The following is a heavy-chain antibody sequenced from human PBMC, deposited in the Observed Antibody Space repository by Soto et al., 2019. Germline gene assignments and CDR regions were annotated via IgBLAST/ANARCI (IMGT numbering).Heavy chain of an antibody. Sequence: SETLSLTCTVSGGSISSSSYFWGWIRQPPGKGLEWIGCVYYGGNTYYNPSLKSRVTIAVDTSKNQFSLRLTSVTAADTAVYYCARDLFGGYCLDYWGQGALVTVSS. CDR3: ARDLFGGYCLDY. CDR2: VYYGGNT. V-gene: IGHV4-39*07. CDR1: GGSISSSSYF. D-gene: IGHD5-12*01. J-gene: IGHJ4*02.